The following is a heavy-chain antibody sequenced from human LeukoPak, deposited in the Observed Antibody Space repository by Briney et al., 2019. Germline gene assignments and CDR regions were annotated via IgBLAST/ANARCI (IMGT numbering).Heavy chain of an antibody. Sequence: GGSLRLSCAASGFTFSSYAMHWVRQAPGKGLEWVAVISYDGSNKYYADSVKGRFTISRDNSKNTLYLQMNSLRAEDTAVYFCVRESCSGGSCTYDPFDIWGHGTMVTVST. CDR1: GFTFSSYA. CDR3: VRESCSGGSCTYDPFDI. CDR2: ISYDGSNK. V-gene: IGHV3-30-3*01. J-gene: IGHJ3*02. D-gene: IGHD2-15*01.